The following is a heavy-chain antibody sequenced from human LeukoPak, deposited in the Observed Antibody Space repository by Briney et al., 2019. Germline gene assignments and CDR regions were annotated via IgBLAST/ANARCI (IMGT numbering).Heavy chain of an antibody. D-gene: IGHD6-13*01. CDR1: GFTFSSYG. CDR3: ARPNRGSWYSPFDY. J-gene: IGHJ4*02. Sequence: PGGSLRLSCAASGFTFSSYGMHWVRQAPGKGLEWVAVISYDGSNKYYADSVKGRFTIPRDNSKNTLYLQMNSLRAEDTAVYYCARPNRGSWYSPFDYWGQGTLVTVSS. V-gene: IGHV3-30*03. CDR2: ISYDGSNK.